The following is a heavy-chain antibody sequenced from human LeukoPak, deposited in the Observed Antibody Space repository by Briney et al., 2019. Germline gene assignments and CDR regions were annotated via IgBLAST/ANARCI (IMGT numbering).Heavy chain of an antibody. CDR1: GGTFSSYA. J-gene: IGHJ3*02. Sequence: ASVKVSCKASGGTFSSYAISWVRQAPGQGLEWMGGIIPIFGTANYAQKLQGRVTITTDESTSTAYMELSSLRSEDTAVYYCARDLVPPLYSGYALAPGAFDIWGQGTMVTVSS. D-gene: IGHD5-12*01. CDR3: ARDLVPPLYSGYALAPGAFDI. CDR2: IIPIFGTA. V-gene: IGHV1-69*05.